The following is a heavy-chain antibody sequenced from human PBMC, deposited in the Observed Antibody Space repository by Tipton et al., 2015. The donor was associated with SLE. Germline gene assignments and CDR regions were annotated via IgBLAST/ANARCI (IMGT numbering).Heavy chain of an antibody. CDR2: IYHSGST. D-gene: IGHD3-16*01. J-gene: IGHJ3*01. CDR1: GYSISSGYY. Sequence: GLVKPSETLSLTCTVSGYSISSGYYWGWIRQPPGKGLEWIGTIYHSGSTYYNPSLKSRVTISVDTSKNHFSLKLSSVTAADTALYYCAREGQHGGAFDVWGQGTMVTVSS. CDR3: AREGQHGGAFDV. V-gene: IGHV4-38-2*02.